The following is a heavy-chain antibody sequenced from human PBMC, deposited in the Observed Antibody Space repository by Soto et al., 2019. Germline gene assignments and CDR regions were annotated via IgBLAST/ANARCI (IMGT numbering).Heavy chain of an antibody. J-gene: IGHJ4*02. Sequence: QITLKESGPTLVKPTQTLTLTCTVSGFSVSARGVGVGWIRQPPGKALEWLGIIYWNDDKRYSPSLKSRLTIIKDTSKHQVVLTLTNMYPVDTGTYYCAHSPWGAAPDSWGQGTPVTVSS. CDR2: IYWNDDK. D-gene: IGHD3-16*01. V-gene: IGHV2-5*01. CDR1: GFSVSARGVG. CDR3: AHSPWGAAPDS.